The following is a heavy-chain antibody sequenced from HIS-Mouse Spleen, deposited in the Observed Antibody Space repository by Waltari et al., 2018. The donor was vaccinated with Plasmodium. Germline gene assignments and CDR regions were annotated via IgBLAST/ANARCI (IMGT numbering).Heavy chain of an antibody. CDR3: ARARAPDY. J-gene: IGHJ4*02. CDR1: GFTFRSYW. D-gene: IGHD3-10*01. V-gene: IGHV3-7*04. Sequence: EVQLVESGGGLVQPGGSLRLSCAASGFTFRSYWMSWVRQAPGKGLEWVANIKQDGSEKYYVDSVKGRFTISRDNAKNSLYLQMNSLRAEDTAVYYCARARAPDYWGQGTLVTVSS. CDR2: IKQDGSEK.